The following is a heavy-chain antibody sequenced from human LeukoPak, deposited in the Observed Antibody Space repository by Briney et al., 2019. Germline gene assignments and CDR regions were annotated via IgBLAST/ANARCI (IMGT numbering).Heavy chain of an antibody. J-gene: IGHJ4*02. V-gene: IGHV3-74*01. CDR1: GFSFSSSW. Sequence: GGSLRLSCAASGFSFSSSWMHWVRQAPGKGLVWVSRINSDGSTTNYADSVKGRFTISRDNAKNTLYLQMNSLRAEDTAVYYCAKSSNIPGITVAATFIDYWGQGTLVTVSS. CDR2: INSDGSTT. D-gene: IGHD6-19*01. CDR3: AKSSNIPGITVAATFIDY.